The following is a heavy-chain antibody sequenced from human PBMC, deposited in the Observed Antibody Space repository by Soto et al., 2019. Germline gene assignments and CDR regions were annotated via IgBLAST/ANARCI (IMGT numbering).Heavy chain of an antibody. CDR2: ISAHNGNT. CDR1: GYAFTTYG. V-gene: IGHV1-18*01. J-gene: IGHJ4*02. CDR3: ARGRYGDY. Sequence: QVHLVQSGAEVKKPGASVKVSCKGSGYAFTTYGITWVRQAPGQGLERMGWISAHNGNTNNAQKLQGRVTVTRDTSTSTAYMELRSLRSDDTAVYYGARGRYGDYWGQGALVTVSS. D-gene: IGHD1-1*01.